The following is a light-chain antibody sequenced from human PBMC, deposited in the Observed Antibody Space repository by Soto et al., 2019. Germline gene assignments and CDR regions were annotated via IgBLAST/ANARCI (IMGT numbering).Light chain of an antibody. CDR1: QSVSSN. Sequence: EIVMTQSPDTLSVSAGERATLSCRASQSVSSNLAWYQQKPGQAPRLLIYGASTRATGIPARFSGSGSGTEFTLTISSLQSEDFAVYHCQQYNNWPYTFGQGTKLEIK. CDR2: GAS. CDR3: QQYNNWPYT. V-gene: IGKV3-15*01. J-gene: IGKJ2*01.